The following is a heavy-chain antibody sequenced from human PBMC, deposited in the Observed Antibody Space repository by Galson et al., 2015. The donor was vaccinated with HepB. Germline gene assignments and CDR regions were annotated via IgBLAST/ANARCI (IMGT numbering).Heavy chain of an antibody. D-gene: IGHD2-21*02. Sequence: SLRLSCAASGFTFSSYSMNWVRQAPGKGLEWVSSISSSSSYIYYADSVKGRFTISRDNAKNSLYLQMNSLRAEDTAVYYRARVGMLCGGDCLPPDWGQGTLVTVSS. J-gene: IGHJ4*02. CDR1: GFTFSSYS. V-gene: IGHV3-21*01. CDR2: ISSSSSYI. CDR3: ARVGMLCGGDCLPPD.